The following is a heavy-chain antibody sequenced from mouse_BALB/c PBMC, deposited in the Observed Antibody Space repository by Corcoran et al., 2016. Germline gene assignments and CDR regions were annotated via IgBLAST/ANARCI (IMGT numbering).Heavy chain of an antibody. CDR2: INPYNDGT. Sequence: EVQLQQSGPELVKPGASVKMSCKASGYTFTSYVMHWVKQKPGQGLEWIGYINPYNDGTKYNEKFKGKATLTSDKSSSTAYMELSSLTSEDSAVYYCARSSNWAWFAYWGQGTLVTVSA. V-gene: IGHV1S136*01. D-gene: IGHD4-1*01. J-gene: IGHJ3*01. CDR3: ARSSNWAWFAY. CDR1: GYTFTSYV.